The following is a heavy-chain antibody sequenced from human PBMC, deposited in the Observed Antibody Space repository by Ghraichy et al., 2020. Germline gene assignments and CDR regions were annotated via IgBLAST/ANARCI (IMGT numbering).Heavy chain of an antibody. Sequence: GGSLRLSCAASGFAFSNYAMGWVRQAPGRVLELLSLITGGGADTYYIDSVKGRFTISRDNSRNTLYLQMNSLRAEDTAVYYCAKGILGSCSGSSCYPLDYWGQGTLVTVSS. CDR2: ITGGGADT. D-gene: IGHD2-15*01. CDR3: AKGILGSCSGSSCYPLDY. CDR1: GFAFSNYA. V-gene: IGHV3-23*01. J-gene: IGHJ4*02.